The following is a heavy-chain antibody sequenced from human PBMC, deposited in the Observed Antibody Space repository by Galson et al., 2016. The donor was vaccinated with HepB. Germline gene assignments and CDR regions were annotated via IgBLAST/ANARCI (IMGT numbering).Heavy chain of an antibody. CDR3: ARQGNGDYPYYYYGMDV. D-gene: IGHD4-17*01. CDR1: GGPISSRGYY. CDR2: AYYSGNA. V-gene: IGHV4-39*01. Sequence: LSLTCTVSGGPISSRGYYWGWIRQPPGKGLEWIGSAYYSGNAYYNPSLKSRVTISVDTSKNQFSLKLSSVTAADTAVYYCARQGNGDYPYYYYGMDVWGQGTTVTVSS. J-gene: IGHJ6*02.